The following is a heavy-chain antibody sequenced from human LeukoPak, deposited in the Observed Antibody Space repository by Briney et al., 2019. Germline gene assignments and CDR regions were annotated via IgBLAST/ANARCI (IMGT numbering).Heavy chain of an antibody. Sequence: SETLSPTCTVSGGSVTNYYWNWIRQTPGKGLEWIGCFCYSGSTSYNPSLKSRVTISIDTSKNQFSLKLTSVTAADTAVYYCASQSSPRFWGQGTLVTVSS. J-gene: IGHJ1*01. CDR3: ASQSSPRF. D-gene: IGHD6-13*01. CDR2: FCYSGST. CDR1: GGSVTNYY. V-gene: IGHV4-59*02.